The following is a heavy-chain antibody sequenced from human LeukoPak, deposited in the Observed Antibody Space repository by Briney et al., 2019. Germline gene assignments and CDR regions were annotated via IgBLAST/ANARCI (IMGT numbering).Heavy chain of an antibody. Sequence: GGSLRLSCVVSGFTVSSNYMTWVRQAPGKGREWVSVLYPGGTTYFADSVKGRFTISRDNSKNTLYLQMNSLRPEDTALYYCARTVVAAKTYYFDYWGRGTLVTVSS. D-gene: IGHD2-15*01. CDR2: LYPGGTT. CDR3: ARTVVAAKTYYFDY. V-gene: IGHV3-53*01. CDR1: GFTVSSNY. J-gene: IGHJ4*01.